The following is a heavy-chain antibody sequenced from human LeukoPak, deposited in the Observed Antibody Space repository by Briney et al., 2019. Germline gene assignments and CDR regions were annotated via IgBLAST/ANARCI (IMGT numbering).Heavy chain of an antibody. Sequence: ASVKVSCKASGGTFSSYAISWVRQAPGQGLEWLGGIIPIFGTANYAQKFQGRVTITTDESTSTAYMELSSLRSEDTAVYYCASQYCSGGSCYSEDYYFDYWGQGTLVTVSS. CDR1: GGTFSSYA. CDR3: ASQYCSGGSCYSEDYYFDY. V-gene: IGHV1-69*05. J-gene: IGHJ4*02. D-gene: IGHD2-15*01. CDR2: IIPIFGTA.